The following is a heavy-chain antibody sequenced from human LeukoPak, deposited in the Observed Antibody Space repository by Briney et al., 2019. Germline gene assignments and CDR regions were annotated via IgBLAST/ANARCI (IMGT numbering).Heavy chain of an antibody. Sequence: PSETLSLTCTVSGGSINNSTYYWGWIRQPPGEGLEWLGTVYYTGGTYHNPSLKSRVSFSVDTSKNQFSLALNSVTAADTAVYYCARACSTTNCYDAFDMWGQGTMVTVSS. CDR3: ARACSTTNCYDAFDM. J-gene: IGHJ3*02. D-gene: IGHD2-2*01. V-gene: IGHV4-39*07. CDR1: GGSINNSTYY. CDR2: VYYTGGT.